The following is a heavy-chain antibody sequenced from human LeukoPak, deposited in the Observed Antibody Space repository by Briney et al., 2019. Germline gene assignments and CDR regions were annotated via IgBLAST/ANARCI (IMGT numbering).Heavy chain of an antibody. D-gene: IGHD3-10*01. CDR3: ARGGTNYYYMDV. J-gene: IGHJ6*03. CDR2: ISGSGGTT. Sequence: GGSLRLSCAASEFTFSSFGMNWVRQAPGKGLEWVSAISGSGGTTYYADSVQGRFTISRDNSKNTLYLQLNSLRAEDTALYYCARGGTNYYYMDVWGKGTTVTVSS. V-gene: IGHV3-23*01. CDR1: EFTFSSFG.